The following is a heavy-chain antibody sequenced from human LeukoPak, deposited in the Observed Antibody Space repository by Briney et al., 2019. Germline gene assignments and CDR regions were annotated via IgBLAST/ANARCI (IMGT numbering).Heavy chain of an antibody. Sequence: PGGSLRLSCAASGFTFSSYTMNWVRQAPGKGLEWVSSISSSSSYIYYADSVKGRFTISRDNAKNSLYVQMNSLRAEDTAVYFCASDPPYRSVDVWGQGTTVSVSS. V-gene: IGHV3-21*01. CDR3: ASDPPYRSVDV. J-gene: IGHJ6*02. D-gene: IGHD3-16*02. CDR1: GFTFSSYT. CDR2: ISSSSSYI.